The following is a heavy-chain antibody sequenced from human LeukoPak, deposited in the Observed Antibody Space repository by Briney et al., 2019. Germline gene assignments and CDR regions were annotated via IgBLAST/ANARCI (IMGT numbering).Heavy chain of an antibody. V-gene: IGHV3-73*01. J-gene: IGHJ6*02. Sequence: GGSLRLSCAASGFTFSGSAMHWVRQASGKGLEWVGRIRSKANSYATAYAASVKGRFTISRDDSKNTAYLQMNSLKTEDTAVYYCTRPHDYYGMDVWGQGTTVTVSS. CDR3: TRPHDYYGMDV. CDR1: GFTFSGSA. CDR2: IRSKANSYAT.